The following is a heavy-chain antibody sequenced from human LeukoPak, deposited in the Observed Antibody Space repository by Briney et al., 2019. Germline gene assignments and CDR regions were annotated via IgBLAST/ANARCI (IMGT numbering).Heavy chain of an antibody. CDR2: IYTSGST. J-gene: IGHJ3*02. Sequence: SETLSLTCAVYGGSFSSYYWSWIRQPAGKGLEWIGRIYTSGSTNYNPSLKSRVTMSVDTSKNQFSLKLSSVTAADTAVYYCARPTLNTANAFDIWGQGTMVTVSS. CDR3: ARPTLNTANAFDI. CDR1: GGSFSSYY. D-gene: IGHD5-18*01. V-gene: IGHV4-59*10.